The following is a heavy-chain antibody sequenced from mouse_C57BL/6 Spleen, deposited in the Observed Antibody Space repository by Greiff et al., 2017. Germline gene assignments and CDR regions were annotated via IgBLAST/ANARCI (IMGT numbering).Heavy chain of an antibody. V-gene: IGHV1-69*01. CDR3: ARGDGYYPYYAMDY. J-gene: IGHJ4*01. CDR2: IDPSDSYT. CDR1: GYTFTSYW. Sequence: VQLQQPGAELVMPGASVKLSCKASGYTFTSYWMHWVKQRPGQGLEWIGEIDPSDSYTNYNQKFKGKSTLTVDKSSSTAYMQLSSLTSEDSAVYYCARGDGYYPYYAMDYWGQGTSVTVSS. D-gene: IGHD2-3*01.